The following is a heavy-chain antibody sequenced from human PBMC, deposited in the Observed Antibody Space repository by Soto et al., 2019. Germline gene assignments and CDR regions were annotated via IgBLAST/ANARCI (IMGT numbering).Heavy chain of an antibody. D-gene: IGHD2-2*02. CDR3: AKDAGYMNTWASDL. CDR1: GVTFSTYG. V-gene: IGHV3-23*01. Sequence: GGSLRLSCVASGVTFSTYGMRWVRQAPGKGLEWVSTVSGSGGSTYYADSVRGRFTISRDNSKNTVYLQMNSLRAEDTAVYYCAKDAGYMNTWASDLWGQGTLVTVSS. CDR2: VSGSGGST. J-gene: IGHJ5*02.